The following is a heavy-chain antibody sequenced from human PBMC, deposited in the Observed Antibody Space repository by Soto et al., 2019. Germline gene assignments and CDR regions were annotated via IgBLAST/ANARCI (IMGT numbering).Heavy chain of an antibody. Sequence: ASVKVSCKASGYNFMPYGVNWVRQAPGQGLEWMGWISPWKGNTNYAQSFQGRVTMTTDTSTSTAYMELRSLTSDDTAVYYCARDLDPSGSYYTDYWGPGTLVTAPQ. J-gene: IGHJ4*02. D-gene: IGHD3-10*01. CDR3: ARDLDPSGSYYTDY. CDR1: GYNFMPYG. V-gene: IGHV1-18*04. CDR2: ISPWKGNT.